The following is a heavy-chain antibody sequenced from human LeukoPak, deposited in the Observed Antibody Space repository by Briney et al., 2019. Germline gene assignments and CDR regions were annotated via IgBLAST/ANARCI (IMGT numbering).Heavy chain of an antibody. Sequence: ASVKVSCKASGYTFTNYGISWVRQAPGQGLEWMGWISAYNGNTNYAQKLQGRLTMTTDTSTSSAYMELRSLKSDDTAVYYCARLTYTCGYSCDYWGQGTLVTVSS. CDR1: GYTFTNYG. D-gene: IGHD3-22*01. V-gene: IGHV1-18*01. J-gene: IGHJ4*02. CDR3: ARLTYTCGYSCDY. CDR2: ISAYNGNT.